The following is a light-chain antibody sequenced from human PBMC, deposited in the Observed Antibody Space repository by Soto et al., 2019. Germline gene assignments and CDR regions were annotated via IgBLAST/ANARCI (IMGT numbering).Light chain of an antibody. CDR3: SSYAGSNVL. Sequence: QSVLTQPPSASGSPGQSVTISCTGTSSDVGAYNYVSWYQQHPGKAPKLMIYDVSKRPSGVPDRFSGSKSGNTASLTVSGLQAEDEANYYCSSYAGSNVLFGGGTKVTVL. J-gene: IGLJ2*01. CDR2: DVS. V-gene: IGLV2-8*01. CDR1: SSDVGAYNY.